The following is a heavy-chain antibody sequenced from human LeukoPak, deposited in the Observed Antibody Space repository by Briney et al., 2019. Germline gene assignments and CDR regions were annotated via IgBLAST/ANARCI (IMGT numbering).Heavy chain of an antibody. Sequence: SETLSLTCAVYGGSFSGYYWSWIRQPPGKGLEWIGEINHSGSTNYNPSLKSRVTISVDTSKNQFSLKLSSVTAADTAVYYCATTPEHDAFDIWGQGTMVTVSS. CDR2: INHSGST. CDR3: ATTPEHDAFDI. J-gene: IGHJ3*02. CDR1: GGSFSGYY. V-gene: IGHV4-34*01.